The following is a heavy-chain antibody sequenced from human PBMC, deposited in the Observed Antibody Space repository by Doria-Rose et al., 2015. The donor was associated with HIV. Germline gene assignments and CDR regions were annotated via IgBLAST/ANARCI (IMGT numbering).Heavy chain of an antibody. V-gene: IGHV2-26*01. D-gene: IGHD6-13*01. Sequence: QVTLEESGPVLVKPTETLTLTCTVSGVSLSSPGMGVSWIRQPPGKALEWLANSFSDDERSYKTSLKSRLTISRGTSKSQVFLTMTDMDPVDTATYYCARIKSSRWYHKYYFDFWGQGTLVIVSA. CDR2: SFSDDER. CDR3: ARIKSSRWYHKYYFDF. J-gene: IGHJ4*02. CDR1: GVSLSSPGMG.